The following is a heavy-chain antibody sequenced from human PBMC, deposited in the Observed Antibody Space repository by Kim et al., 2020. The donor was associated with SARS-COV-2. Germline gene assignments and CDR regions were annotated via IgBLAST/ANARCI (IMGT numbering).Heavy chain of an antibody. D-gene: IGHD3-10*02. CDR1: GFTFSSHA. V-gene: IGHV3-30*04. Sequence: GGSLRLSCAASGFTFSSHALHWVRQAPGKGLEWVALISYDGSHISYPDSVKGRFIISRDNTKSTLYLQMNSLRPEDTAVYYCVAEICSRSFDHWGQGTL. CDR2: ISYDGSHI. J-gene: IGHJ4*02. CDR3: VAEICSRSFDH.